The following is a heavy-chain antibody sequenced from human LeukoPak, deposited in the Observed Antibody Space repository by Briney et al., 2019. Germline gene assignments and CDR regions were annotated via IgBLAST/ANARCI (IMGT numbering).Heavy chain of an antibody. CDR3: ARGGCSSTSCYNYFDY. V-gene: IGHV3-33*01. CDR1: GFTFSSYG. CDR2: IWYDGSNK. D-gene: IGHD2-2*02. J-gene: IGHJ4*02. Sequence: GGSLRLSCAASGFTFSSYGMHWVRQAPGKELEWVAVIWYDGSNKYYADSVKGRFTISRDNSKNTLYLQMNSLRAEDTAVYYCARGGCSSTSCYNYFDYWGQGTLVTVSS.